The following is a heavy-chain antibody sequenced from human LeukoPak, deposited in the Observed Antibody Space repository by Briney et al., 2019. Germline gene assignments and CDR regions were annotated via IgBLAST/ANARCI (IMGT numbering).Heavy chain of an antibody. CDR3: ATVAPDYYDPRDY. CDR1: GFTFSGYS. CDR2: ISTSSVYI. J-gene: IGHJ4*02. Sequence: GGSLRLSCAASGFTFSGYSMNWVRQAPGKGLEWVSSISTSSVYIYYADSVKGGFTISTSNASNSLYLQITSLRAEDTAVYYCATVAPDYYDPRDYWGQGTLVTVSS. D-gene: IGHD3-22*01. V-gene: IGHV3-21*01.